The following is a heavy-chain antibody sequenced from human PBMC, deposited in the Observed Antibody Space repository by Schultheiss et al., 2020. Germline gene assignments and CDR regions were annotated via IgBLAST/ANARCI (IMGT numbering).Heavy chain of an antibody. Sequence: SETLSLTCTVSGGSISSYYWSWIRQPPGKGLEWIGYITYSGSTNHNPSLKSRVTISIDTSNKPFSLKLTSVTAADTAVYYCARGRKGGYGMDVWGQGTTVTVSS. CDR3: ARGRKGGYGMDV. J-gene: IGHJ6*02. CDR1: GGSISSYY. V-gene: IGHV4-59*01. CDR2: ITYSGST.